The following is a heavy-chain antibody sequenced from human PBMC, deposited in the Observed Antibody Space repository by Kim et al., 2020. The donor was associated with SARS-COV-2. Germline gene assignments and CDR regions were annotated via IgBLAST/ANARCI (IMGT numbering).Heavy chain of an antibody. CDR1: GYTFTSYG. J-gene: IGHJ6*02. CDR2: ISAYNGNT. V-gene: IGHV1-18*01. CDR3: ARDFVGDAYGSGSYYYYYGMDV. D-gene: IGHD3-10*01. Sequence: ASVKVSCKASGYTFTSYGISWVRQAPGQGLEWMGWISAYNGNTNYAQKLQGRVTMTTDTSTSTAYMELRSLRSDDTAVYYCARDFVGDAYGSGSYYYYYGMDVWGQGTTVTVSS.